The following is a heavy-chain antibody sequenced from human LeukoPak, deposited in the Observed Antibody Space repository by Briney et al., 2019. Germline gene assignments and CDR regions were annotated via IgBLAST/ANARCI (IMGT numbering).Heavy chain of an antibody. CDR1: GYTFTNYD. J-gene: IGHJ3*02. V-gene: IGHV1-18*01. D-gene: IGHD1-20*01. Sequence: VASVKVSCKASGYTFTNYDINWVRQAPGQGLEWMGWISAHQNNTTYAQKFQGRVTMTTDTSTNTAYMELRSLTSDDTAVYYCARDGSITGPFLDAFDIWGLGTMVAVSS. CDR2: ISAHQNNT. CDR3: ARDGSITGPFLDAFDI.